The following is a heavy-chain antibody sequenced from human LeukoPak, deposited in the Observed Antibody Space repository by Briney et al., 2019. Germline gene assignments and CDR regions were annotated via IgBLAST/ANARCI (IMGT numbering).Heavy chain of an antibody. Sequence: ASVTVSCKASGYTFTGYHMHWVRQAPGQGLEWMGWINPNSGGTNYAQKFQGRVTMTRDTSISTAYMELSRLRSDDTAVYYCAREVLKSGTKYAFDIWGQGTMVTVSS. CDR1: GYTFTGYH. D-gene: IGHD1-1*01. J-gene: IGHJ3*02. CDR3: AREVLKSGTKYAFDI. CDR2: INPNSGGT. V-gene: IGHV1-2*02.